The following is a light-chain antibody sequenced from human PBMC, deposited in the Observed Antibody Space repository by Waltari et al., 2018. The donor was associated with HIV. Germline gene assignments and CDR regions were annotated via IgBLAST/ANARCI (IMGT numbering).Light chain of an antibody. J-gene: IGLJ3*02. CDR2: STN. CDR1: SGSVSSTYY. CDR3: ALYMGSGTWV. Sequence: QPVVTQEPSFSVSPGVTVTLTGDLSSGSVSSTYYPSFYQQPPGQAPRTLIYSTNTRSSGVPDRFSGSILGNKAALTITGAQADDESVYYCALYMGSGTWVFGGGTKLTVL. V-gene: IGLV8-61*01.